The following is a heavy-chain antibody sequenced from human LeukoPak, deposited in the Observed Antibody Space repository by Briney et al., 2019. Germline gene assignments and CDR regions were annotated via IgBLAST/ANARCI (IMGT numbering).Heavy chain of an antibody. CDR1: GYTFSTYG. V-gene: IGHV1-18*01. J-gene: IGHJ3*02. CDR3: ARDPGIAVAAVNDAFDI. D-gene: IGHD6-19*01. Sequence: ASVKVSCKASGYTFSTYGISWVRQAPGQGLEWMGWISAYKGNTYYAQKFQGRVTITADKSTSTAYMELSSLRSEDTAVYYCARDPGIAVAAVNDAFDIWGQGTMVTVSS. CDR2: ISAYKGNT.